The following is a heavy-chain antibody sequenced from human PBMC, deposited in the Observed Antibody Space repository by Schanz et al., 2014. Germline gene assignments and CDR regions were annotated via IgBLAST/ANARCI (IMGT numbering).Heavy chain of an antibody. Sequence: QVQLVQSEAAVKKPGASVKVSCKASGYFFSSYGISWVRQAPGQGLEWMGYISGYNGNTNYAPKVQDRVTMTTDTSTSTAYMELRSLRSDDTAVYYCARGWGYDALTGYVFWGQGTLVTVSS. D-gene: IGHD3-9*01. CDR1: GYFFSSYG. V-gene: IGHV1-18*01. CDR3: ARGWGYDALTGYVF. CDR2: ISGYNGNT. J-gene: IGHJ4*02.